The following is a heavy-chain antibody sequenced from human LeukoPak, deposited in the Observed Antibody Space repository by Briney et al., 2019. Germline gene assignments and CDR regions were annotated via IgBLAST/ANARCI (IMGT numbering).Heavy chain of an antibody. J-gene: IGHJ5*02. CDR3: ALAVPKYFDP. D-gene: IGHD2-15*01. CDR2: IYDGGADT. CDR1: GYTFTNYR. Sequence: GESKKISCKASGYTFTNYRIGWVRQMPGKGLEWMGIIYDGGADTRYSPSFQGQGTLSANKSINTAYLQWSSLKASDTAMYYCALAVPKYFDPWGQGTLVTPSS. V-gene: IGHV5-51*01.